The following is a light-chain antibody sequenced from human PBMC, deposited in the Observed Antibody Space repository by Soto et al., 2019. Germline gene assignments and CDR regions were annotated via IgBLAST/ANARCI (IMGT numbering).Light chain of an antibody. CDR2: DAS. CDR3: QHMRT. J-gene: IGKJ1*01. V-gene: IGKV1-5*01. Sequence: DIQMTQSPSTLSASVGDRVTITCRASQNINNWIAWYQQTPGKAPKFLIYDASTLESGVPSRFSGSGFGTEFSLTISSLQPDDFGSYYCQHMRTFGQGTKVEIK. CDR1: QNINNW.